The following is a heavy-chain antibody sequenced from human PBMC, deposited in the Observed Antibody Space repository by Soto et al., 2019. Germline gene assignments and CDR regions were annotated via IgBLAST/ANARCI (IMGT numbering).Heavy chain of an antibody. D-gene: IGHD6-6*01. V-gene: IGHV1-46*03. CDR2: INPNGGST. CDR1: GYTFINYY. Sequence: QVQLVQSGAEVKKPGASVKVSCKASGYTFINYYIHWVRQAPGQGLEWMGVINPNGGSTVYAQKFQGRVTLPRDPSTSTVYVELSSLRSDDTAVYFCVRATAARQRDYSYHYYLHIWCKGTTVTVSS. J-gene: IGHJ6*03. CDR3: VRATAARQRDYSYHYYLHI.